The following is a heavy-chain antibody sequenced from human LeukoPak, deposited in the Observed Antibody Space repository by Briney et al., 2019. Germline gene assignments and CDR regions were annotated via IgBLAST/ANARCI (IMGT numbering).Heavy chain of an antibody. CDR1: GFPFSEYA. V-gene: IGHV3-23*01. CDR3: AKKGVHLGLVMSWAYYFDL. Sequence: WGSLTLSCTASGFPFSEYAMGWVRQAPGKGLEWDSTISARGDTAHYADSLKGRLTISRDNSKNTVYLQMDSLRADDTAQFFCAKKGVHLGLVMSWAYYFDLWGHGTLVTVSS. J-gene: IGHJ4*01. CDR2: ISARGDTA. D-gene: IGHD3-3*01.